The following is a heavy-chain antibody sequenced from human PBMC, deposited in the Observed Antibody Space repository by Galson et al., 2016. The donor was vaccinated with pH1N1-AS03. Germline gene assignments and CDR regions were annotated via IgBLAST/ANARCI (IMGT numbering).Heavy chain of an antibody. Sequence: SLRLSCAASGFSFSSHVMHWVRQAPGKGLEWVAVISYDGTNKYYADSVKGRFTISRDNSKNTLYLQMDSLRPEDTAVYYCAKVREGGYHFNHYYALDVWGQGTTVTVS. CDR2: ISYDGTNK. J-gene: IGHJ6*02. V-gene: IGHV3-30*18. CDR1: GFSFSSHV. CDR3: AKVREGGYHFNHYYALDV. D-gene: IGHD3-22*01.